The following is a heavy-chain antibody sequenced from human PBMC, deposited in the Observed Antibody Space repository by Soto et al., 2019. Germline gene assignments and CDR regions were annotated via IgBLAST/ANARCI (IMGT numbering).Heavy chain of an antibody. V-gene: IGHV3-30*18. Sequence: GGSLRLSCAASGFTFSSYGMHWVRQAPGKGLEWVAVISYDGSNKYYADSVKGRFTISRDNSKNTLYLQMNSLRAEDTAVYYCAKDRSVTTFYYYYYMDVWGKGTTVTVSS. CDR1: GFTFSSYG. D-gene: IGHD4-4*01. CDR3: AKDRSVTTFYYYYYMDV. CDR2: ISYDGSNK. J-gene: IGHJ6*03.